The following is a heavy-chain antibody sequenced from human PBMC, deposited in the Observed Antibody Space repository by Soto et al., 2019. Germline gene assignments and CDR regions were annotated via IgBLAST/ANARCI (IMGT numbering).Heavy chain of an antibody. J-gene: IGHJ6*02. V-gene: IGHV4-38-2*02. CDR2: IYYSGST. CDR1: GYCISTGSN. Sequence: SGTLSLTSAFSGYCISTGSNWRWIRQPPGKGLEWIGSIYYSGSTNYNPSLKSRVTISVDTSKNQFSLKLSSVTAADTAVYYCARDNYGMDVWGQGTTVTVSS. CDR3: ARDNYGMDV.